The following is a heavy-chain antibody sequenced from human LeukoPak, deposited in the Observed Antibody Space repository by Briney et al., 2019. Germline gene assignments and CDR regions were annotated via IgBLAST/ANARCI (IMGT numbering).Heavy chain of an antibody. CDR1: GYTFTGYY. Sequence: GASVNVSCKASGYTFTGYYMHWVRQAPGQGREWMGWINPNSGGTNYAQKFQGRVTMTRDTSISTAYMELSRLRSDDTAVYYCARGDYVWGSYLPTYYFDYWGQGTLVTVSS. J-gene: IGHJ4*02. CDR3: ARGDYVWGSYLPTYYFDY. CDR2: INPNSGGT. V-gene: IGHV1-2*02. D-gene: IGHD3-16*02.